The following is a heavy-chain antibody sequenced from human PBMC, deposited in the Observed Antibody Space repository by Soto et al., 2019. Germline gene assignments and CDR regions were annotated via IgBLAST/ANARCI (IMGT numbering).Heavy chain of an antibody. D-gene: IGHD2-2*01. V-gene: IGHV4-34*01. CDR2: INHSGST. J-gene: IGHJ4*02. CDR3: ARGLGASIVVVPAAMYDSPYYFDY. CDR1: GGPFSGYY. Sequence: QVQLQQWGAGLLKPSETLSLTCAVYGGPFSGYYWSWIRQPPGKGLEWIGEINHSGSTNYNPSLKSRVTISVDTSKNQFSLKLSSVTAADTAVYYCARGLGASIVVVPAAMYDSPYYFDYWGQGTLVTVSS.